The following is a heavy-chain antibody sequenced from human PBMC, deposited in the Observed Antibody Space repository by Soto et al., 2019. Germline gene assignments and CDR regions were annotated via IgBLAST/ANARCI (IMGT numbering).Heavy chain of an antibody. CDR1: GFTFSSYG. V-gene: IGHV3-33*01. CDR2: IWYDGSNK. Sequence: QVQLVESGGGVVQPGRSLRLSCAASGFTFSSYGMHWVRQAPGKGLEWVAVIWYDGSNKYYADSVKGRFTISRDNSKNTLYLQMNSLRAEDTAVYYCARDQAVRGVILYYYYGMDVWGQGTTVTVSS. J-gene: IGHJ6*02. D-gene: IGHD3-10*01. CDR3: ARDQAVRGVILYYYYGMDV.